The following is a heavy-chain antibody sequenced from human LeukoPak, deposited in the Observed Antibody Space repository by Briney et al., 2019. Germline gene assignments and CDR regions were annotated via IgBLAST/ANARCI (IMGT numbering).Heavy chain of an antibody. CDR2: ISYDGSNK. CDR3: AREDYVWGSYRYYFDY. D-gene: IGHD3-16*02. CDR1: RFTFSSYA. V-gene: IGHV3-30*04. J-gene: IGHJ4*02. Sequence: GGSLRLSCAASRFTFSSYAMHWVRQAPGKGLEWVAVISYDGSNKYYADSVKGRFTISRDNSKNTLYLQMNSLRAEDTAVYYCAREDYVWGSYRYYFDYWGQGTLVTVSS.